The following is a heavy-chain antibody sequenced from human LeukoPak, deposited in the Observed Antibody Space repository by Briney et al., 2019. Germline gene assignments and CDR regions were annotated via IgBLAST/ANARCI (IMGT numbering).Heavy chain of an antibody. D-gene: IGHD3-22*01. CDR1: GFSFSDSY. J-gene: IGHJ4*02. CDR3: ARGVYYYDSSGYFDY. Sequence: GGSLRLSCAASGFSFSDSYMSWLRQAPGQGLEWLSYIKSSDTSTFYADSVKGRFTVSRDNAKNSLYLQMNSLRAEDTSVYYCARGVYYYDSSGYFDYWGQGTLVTVSS. CDR2: IKSSDTST. V-gene: IGHV3-11*01.